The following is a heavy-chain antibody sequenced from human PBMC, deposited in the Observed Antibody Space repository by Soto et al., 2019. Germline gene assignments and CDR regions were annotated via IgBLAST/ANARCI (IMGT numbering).Heavy chain of an antibody. Sequence: SETLSLTCAVYGGSFSGYYWGWIRQPPGKGLEWIGYIYYSGSTNYNPSLKSRVTISVDTSKNQFSLKLSSVTAADTAVYYCARARDIVVVPAATPHMLWFDPWGQGTLVTVSS. CDR3: ARARDIVVVPAATPHMLWFDP. CDR1: GGSFSGYY. V-gene: IGHV4-59*01. CDR2: IYYSGST. J-gene: IGHJ5*02. D-gene: IGHD2-2*01.